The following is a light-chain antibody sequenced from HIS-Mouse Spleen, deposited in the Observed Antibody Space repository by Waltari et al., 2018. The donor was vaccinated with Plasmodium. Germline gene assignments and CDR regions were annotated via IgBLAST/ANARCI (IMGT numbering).Light chain of an antibody. V-gene: IGLV2-14*03. J-gene: IGLJ2*01. Sequence: QSALTQPASVSGSPGQSITISCTGTSSDVGGYTYVSRYQQHPGKAPKLMIYDVSNRPSGVSIRFSGSKSGNTASLTISGLQAEDEADYYCSSYTSSSTPVVFGGGTKLTVL. CDR3: SSYTSSSTPVV. CDR1: SSDVGGYTY. CDR2: DVS.